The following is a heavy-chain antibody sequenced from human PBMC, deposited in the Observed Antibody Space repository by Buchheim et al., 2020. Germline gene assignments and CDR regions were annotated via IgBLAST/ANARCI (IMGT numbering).Heavy chain of an antibody. V-gene: IGHV3-23*04. CDR3: AKKVGFYLQY. J-gene: IGHJ4*02. D-gene: IGHD2/OR15-2a*01. Sequence: EVQLVESGGGLIQPGESLRLSCIASGFTFSSYGMSWVRQAPGKGLEWVSSISGSGGSTYHADSVKGRFSISGDNSDNTLYLQMNSLRAEDTAVYYCAKKVGFYLQYWGQGTL. CDR1: GFTFSSYG. CDR2: ISGSGGST.